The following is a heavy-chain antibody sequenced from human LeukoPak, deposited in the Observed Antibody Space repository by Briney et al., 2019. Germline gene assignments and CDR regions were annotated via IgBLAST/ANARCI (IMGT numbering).Heavy chain of an antibody. CDR3: ARGGRARDYYYYYYMDV. V-gene: IGHV1-18*01. Sequence: ASVKVSCKASGYTFTSYGISWVRQAPGQGREGMGWISAYNGNTNYAQKLQGRVTITTDTSTSTAYMELRSLRSDDTAVYYCARGGRARDYYYYYYMDVWGKGTTVTVSS. J-gene: IGHJ6*03. CDR2: ISAYNGNT. CDR1: GYTFTSYG. D-gene: IGHD3-16*01.